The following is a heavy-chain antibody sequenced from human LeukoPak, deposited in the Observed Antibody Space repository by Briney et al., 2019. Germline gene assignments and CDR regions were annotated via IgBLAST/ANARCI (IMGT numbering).Heavy chain of an antibody. Sequence: GGSLRLSCAASGFTFSNYGMHWVRQAPGKGLEGVAFVRNEGTNKHYADSGKGRFTISRDNSKNTVYLQMDSLRAEDTAVYYCAKAGYSGSHFDYWGQGTLVTVSS. CDR2: VRNEGTNK. V-gene: IGHV3-30*02. J-gene: IGHJ4*02. CDR3: AKAGYSGSHFDY. CDR1: GFTFSNYG. D-gene: IGHD1-26*01.